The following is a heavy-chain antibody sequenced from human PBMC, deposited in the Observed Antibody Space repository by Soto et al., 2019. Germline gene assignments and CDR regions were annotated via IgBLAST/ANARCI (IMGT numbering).Heavy chain of an antibody. D-gene: IGHD1-26*01. CDR2: ISGSGGST. Sequence: PGGSLRLSCAASGFTFSSYAMSWVRQAPGKGLEWVSAISGSGGSTYYADSVKGRFTISRDSSKNTLYLQMNSLRAEDTAVYYCAKPPLGDSGSYDDAFDIWGQGTMVTVSS. V-gene: IGHV3-23*01. J-gene: IGHJ3*02. CDR3: AKPPLGDSGSYDDAFDI. CDR1: GFTFSSYA.